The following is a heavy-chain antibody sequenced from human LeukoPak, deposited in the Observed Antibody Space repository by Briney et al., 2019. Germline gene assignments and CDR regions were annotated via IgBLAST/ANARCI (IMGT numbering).Heavy chain of an antibody. Sequence: PSETLSLPCTVSGGSISSYYWSWIRQPPGKGLEWIGYIYYSGTTNYNSSLKSRVTISVDTSKHQFSLKLTSVTAADTAVYYCAREGVGATDDAFDIWGQGIVVTVSS. J-gene: IGHJ3*02. V-gene: IGHV4-59*13. CDR1: GGSISSYY. CDR2: IYYSGTT. CDR3: AREGVGATDDAFDI. D-gene: IGHD1-26*01.